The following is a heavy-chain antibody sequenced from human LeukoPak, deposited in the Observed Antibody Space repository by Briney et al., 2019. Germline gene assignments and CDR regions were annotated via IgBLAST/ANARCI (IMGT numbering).Heavy chain of an antibody. CDR1: GFTFSVYW. J-gene: IGHJ2*01. CDR2: IKQDGSAK. CDR3: ARWYFDS. V-gene: IGHV3-7*03. Sequence: GGSLRLSCAASGFTFSVYWMHWVRQAPGKGLEWVANIKQDGSAKYYVDSVKGRFTISRDNAKNSLYLQMNSLRAEDTPVYYCARWYFDSWGQGTLGTVSS.